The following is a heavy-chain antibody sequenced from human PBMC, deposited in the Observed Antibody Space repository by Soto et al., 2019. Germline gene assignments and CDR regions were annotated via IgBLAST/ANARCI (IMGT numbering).Heavy chain of an antibody. Sequence: EVQLLESGGGLVQPGGSLRLSCAASGFTFSTYAMSWVRQTPGKGLEWISAMRGGTTYYADSVKGRFTISRDNSKNTLYLQLNRLRAEDTALYYCAKSDESGNIWGSYRLGGQGTLVTVSS. D-gene: IGHD3-16*02. V-gene: IGHV3-23*01. CDR1: GFTFSTYA. CDR2: MRGGTT. CDR3: AKSDESGNIWGSYRL. J-gene: IGHJ4*02.